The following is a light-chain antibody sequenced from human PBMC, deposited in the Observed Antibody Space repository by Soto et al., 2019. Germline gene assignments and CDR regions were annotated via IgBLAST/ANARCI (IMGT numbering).Light chain of an antibody. J-gene: IGLJ2*01. CDR3: SSYAGSNTVV. CDR2: EVS. Sequence: QSVLTQPPSASGSPGQSVTISCTGTSSDVGGYNYVSWYQQHPGKAPKLMIYEVSKRPSGVPDRFSGSKSGNTASLTVSGLQAEDEADYYCSSYAGSNTVVFGGGTPLPVL. CDR1: SSDVGGYNY. V-gene: IGLV2-8*01.